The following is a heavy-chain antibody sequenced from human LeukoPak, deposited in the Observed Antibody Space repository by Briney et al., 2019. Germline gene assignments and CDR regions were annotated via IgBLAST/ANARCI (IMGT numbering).Heavy chain of an antibody. CDR2: IYYSGST. D-gene: IGHD1-26*01. CDR3: ARLGAKDAFDI. J-gene: IGHJ3*02. V-gene: IGHV4-39*01. CDR1: GGSISSSSYY. Sequence: SETLSLTCTVSGGSISSSSYYWGWIRQPPGKGLEWIGSIYYSGSTYYNPSLKSRVTISVDTSKNQFSLKLSSVTAADTAVYYCARLGAKDAFDIWGQGTMVTVFS.